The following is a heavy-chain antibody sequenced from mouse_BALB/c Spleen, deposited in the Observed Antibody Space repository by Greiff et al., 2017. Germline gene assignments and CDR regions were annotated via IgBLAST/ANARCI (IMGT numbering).Heavy chain of an antibody. CDR3: ARDGITRSFDY. V-gene: IGHV5-6-3*01. CDR2: INSNGGST. CDR1: GFTFSSYG. Sequence: EVQLMESGGGLVQPGGSLKLSCAASGFTFSSYGMSWVRQTPDKRLELVATINSNGGSTYYPDSVKGRFTISRDNAKNTLYLQMSSLKSEDTAMYYGARDGITRSFDYWGQGTTLTVSS. J-gene: IGHJ2*01. D-gene: IGHD2-4*01.